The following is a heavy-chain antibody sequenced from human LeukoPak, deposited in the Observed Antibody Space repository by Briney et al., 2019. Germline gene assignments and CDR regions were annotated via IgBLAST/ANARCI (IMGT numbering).Heavy chain of an antibody. V-gene: IGHV4-39*07. D-gene: IGHD3-22*01. J-gene: IGHJ4*02. CDR1: GGSISSSRTYY. CDR3: ARGVYYDSSGYPRLFDY. CDR2: VYSGGST. Sequence: SETLSLTCDVSGGSISSSRTYYWGWIRQPPGKGLEWIGSVYSGGSTYFNPSLRSRVTISVDTSKNQFSLKLSSVTAADTAVYYCARGVYYDSSGYPRLFDYWGQGTLVTVSS.